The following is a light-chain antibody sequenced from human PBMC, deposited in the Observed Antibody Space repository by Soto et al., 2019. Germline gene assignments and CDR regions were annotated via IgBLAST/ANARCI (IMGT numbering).Light chain of an antibody. Sequence: EFVLTQSPATLSLSPGERATLSCRASQSVRSSLAWYQQKPGQAPRLLIYDASNRATGIPARFSGSGSGTDYTLTISSLQPYNFAVNCCQQRSRWFLTFGGWTKVEIK. J-gene: IGKJ4*01. CDR2: DAS. CDR1: QSVRSS. CDR3: QQRSRWFLT. V-gene: IGKV3-11*01.